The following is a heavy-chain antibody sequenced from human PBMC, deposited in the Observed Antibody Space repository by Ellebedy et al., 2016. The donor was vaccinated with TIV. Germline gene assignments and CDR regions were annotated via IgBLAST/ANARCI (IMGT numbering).Heavy chain of an antibody. D-gene: IGHD6-19*01. J-gene: IGHJ4*02. CDR1: GFTFSSYW. CDR3: ARALGSGPCY. CDR2: IKEDGSGK. Sequence: GGSLRLSXAASGFTFSSYWMSWVRQAPGKGLEWVANIKEDGSGKYYVDSVKGRFTISRDNAKNSVYLQMNNLRAEDTAVYYCARALGSGPCYWGQGTLVTVSS. V-gene: IGHV3-7*01.